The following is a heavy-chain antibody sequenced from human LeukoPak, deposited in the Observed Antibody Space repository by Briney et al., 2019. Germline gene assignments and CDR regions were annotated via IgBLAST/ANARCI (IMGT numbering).Heavy chain of an antibody. V-gene: IGHV4-39*01. CDR3: ALFWRALWTEYYMDV. J-gene: IGHJ6*03. CDR1: GGSISSSSYY. CDR2: IYYSGST. D-gene: IGHD3-3*01. Sequence: SETLSLTCTVSGGSISSSSYYWGWIRQPPGKGLEWIGSIYYSGSTYYNPSLKSRVTISVDTSKNQFSLKLSSVTAADTAVYYCALFWRALWTEYYMDVWGKGTTVTVSS.